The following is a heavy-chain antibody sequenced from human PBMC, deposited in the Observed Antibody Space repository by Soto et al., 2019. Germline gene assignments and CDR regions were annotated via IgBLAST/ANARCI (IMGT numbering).Heavy chain of an antibody. J-gene: IGHJ4*02. CDR3: ARVDPRGVAVVRDY. CDR2: INPANGDT. D-gene: IGHD3-10*01. CDR1: GYTFTTYP. Sequence: ASVKVSCKPSGYTFTTYPIHWVRQAPGQSLEWMGWINPANGDTGYSQNFQGRVTITRDASASTAYMELRSLRSDDTAVYFCARVDPRGVAVVRDYWGQGTLVTVSS. V-gene: IGHV1-3*01.